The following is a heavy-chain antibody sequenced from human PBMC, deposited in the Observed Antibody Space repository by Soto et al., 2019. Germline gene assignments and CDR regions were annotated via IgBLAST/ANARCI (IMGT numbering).Heavy chain of an antibody. CDR2: ISGSGGST. CDR1: GFTFSSYA. Sequence: GGSLRLSCAASGFTFSSYAMSWVRQAPGKGLEWVSAISGSGGSTYYADSVKGRFTISRDNSKNTLYLQMNSLRAEDTAVYYCAKGTELLRARGYYYYGMDVWGQGTTVTVSS. CDR3: AKGTELLRARGYYYYGMDV. D-gene: IGHD1-26*01. V-gene: IGHV3-23*01. J-gene: IGHJ6*02.